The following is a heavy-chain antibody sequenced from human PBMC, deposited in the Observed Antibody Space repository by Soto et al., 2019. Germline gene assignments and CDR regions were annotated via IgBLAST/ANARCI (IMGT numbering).Heavy chain of an antibody. CDR3: ARDGTIYDSSAYYYLY. J-gene: IGHJ4*02. Sequence: QVQLVQSGAEVKKPGSSVKVSCKASGGTFSSYTITWVRQAPGQGLEWMGGITPMFGTPNYAQKFQGRVTITADESTSTAYRELSSLRSEDTAMYFCARDGTIYDSSAYYYLYWGQGTLVTVSS. CDR1: GGTFSSYT. V-gene: IGHV1-69*01. CDR2: ITPMFGTP. D-gene: IGHD3-22*01.